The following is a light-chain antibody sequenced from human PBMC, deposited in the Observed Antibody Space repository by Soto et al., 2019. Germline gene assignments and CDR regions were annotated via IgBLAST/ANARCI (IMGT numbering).Light chain of an antibody. Sequence: QSVLTQPPSASGTPGQRVTISCSGGSSDIGSNTVSWYQQVPGTAPKLLMYRNSQRPSGVPDRFFGSRSGTSASLAISGLQSEDEAHYHCAVWDDSLKSWAFGGGTKLTVL. CDR3: AVWDDSLKSWA. J-gene: IGLJ3*02. CDR1: SSDIGSNT. V-gene: IGLV1-44*01. CDR2: RNS.